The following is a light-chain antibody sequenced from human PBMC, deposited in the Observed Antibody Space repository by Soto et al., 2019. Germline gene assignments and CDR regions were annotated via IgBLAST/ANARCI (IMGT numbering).Light chain of an antibody. V-gene: IGKV1-39*01. CDR3: QQSYSTLSRT. CDR2: AAS. CDR1: QSISSY. J-gene: IGKJ1*01. Sequence: DIQMTQSPSSLSASVGDRVTITCRASQSISSYLNWYQQKPGKAPKPLIYAASSLQSGVPSRFSGSGSGTDFTLTISSLQPEDFATYYCQQSYSTLSRTFGQGTKVDIK.